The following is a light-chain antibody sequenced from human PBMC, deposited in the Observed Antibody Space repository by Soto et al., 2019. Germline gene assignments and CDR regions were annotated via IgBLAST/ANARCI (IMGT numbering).Light chain of an antibody. CDR3: HQYGSSSFT. J-gene: IGKJ3*01. CDR2: GAS. CDR1: QSVSANY. V-gene: IGKV3-20*01. Sequence: EVVLTQSPATLSLSPGERATLSCRANQSVSANYLAWYQQKPGQAPRLLIYGASSRATGIPDRFSGSGSGTDFTLTISRLESEDFAVFYCHQYGSSSFTFGPGTKVDIK.